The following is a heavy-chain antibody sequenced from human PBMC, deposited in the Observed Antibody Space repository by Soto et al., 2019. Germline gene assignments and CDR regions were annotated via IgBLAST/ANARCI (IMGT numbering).Heavy chain of an antibody. CDR2: IKQDGGEK. CDR3: ARVLLHEVPAAIFLLPAFDI. Sequence: GGSLRLSCAASGFTFSSYWMSWVRQAPGKGLEWVANIKQDGGEKYYGDSVKGRFTISRDNAKNSLYMQMNSLRAEDTAVYYCARVLLHEVPAAIFLLPAFDIWGQGTMVTVSS. J-gene: IGHJ3*02. CDR1: GFTFSSYW. D-gene: IGHD2-2*01. V-gene: IGHV3-7*01.